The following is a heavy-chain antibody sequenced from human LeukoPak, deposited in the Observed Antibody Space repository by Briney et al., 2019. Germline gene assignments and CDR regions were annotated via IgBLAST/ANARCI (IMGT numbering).Heavy chain of an antibody. J-gene: IGHJ4*02. CDR3: VKDLESGGHGYYIGFDY. V-gene: IGHV3-64D*06. Sequence: GGSLRLSCSASGFTFSSYAMHWVRQAPGKGLEYVSAISSNGGSTYYADSVKGRFTISRDNSKNTLYLQMSSLRAEDTAVYYCVKDLESGGHGYYIGFDYWGQGTLVTVSS. D-gene: IGHD5-18*01. CDR2: ISSNGGST. CDR1: GFTFSSYA.